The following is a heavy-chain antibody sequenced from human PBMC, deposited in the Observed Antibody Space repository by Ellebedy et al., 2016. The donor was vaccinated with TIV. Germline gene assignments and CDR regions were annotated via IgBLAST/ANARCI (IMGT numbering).Heavy chain of an antibody. V-gene: IGHV4-34*01. Sequence: SETLSLTXAVYGGSSSGYYWSWIRQPPGKGLEWIGEINHSGSTNYNPSLKSRVTIPVDTSKNQFSLKLSSVTAADTAVYYCARDRRRGTGSSWYFDYWGQGTLVTVSS. CDR3: ARDRRRGTGSSWYFDY. CDR1: GGSSSGYY. D-gene: IGHD6-13*01. J-gene: IGHJ4*02. CDR2: INHSGST.